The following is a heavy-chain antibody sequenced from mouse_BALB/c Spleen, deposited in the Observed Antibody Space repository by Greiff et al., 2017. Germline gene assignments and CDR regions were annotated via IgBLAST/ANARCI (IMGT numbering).Heavy chain of an antibody. J-gene: IGHJ3*01. V-gene: IGHV5-6-3*01. CDR2: INSNGGST. D-gene: IGHD1-1*01. Sequence: EVKLVESGGGLVQPGGSLKLSCAASGFTFSSYGMSWVRQTPDKRLELVATINSNGGSTYYPDSVKGRFTISRDNAKNTLYLQMSSLKSEDTAMYYCARDRGITTVGGFAYWGQGTLVTVSA. CDR1: GFTFSSYG. CDR3: ARDRGITTVGGFAY.